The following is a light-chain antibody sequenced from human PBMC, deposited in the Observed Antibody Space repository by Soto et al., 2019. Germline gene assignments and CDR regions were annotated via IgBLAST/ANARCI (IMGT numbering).Light chain of an antibody. CDR1: QSVLDSSANKHY. CDR3: QHYYTLPLT. Sequence: DIVMTQSPDYLAVSLGERATINCKSSQSVLDSSANKHYLSWYQQKPGQPPKLLIYWSSTRESGVPDRFSGSGSGTDFTLTISSLQAEDVAVYYCQHYYTLPLTFGGGTKVEIK. CDR2: WSS. J-gene: IGKJ4*01. V-gene: IGKV4-1*01.